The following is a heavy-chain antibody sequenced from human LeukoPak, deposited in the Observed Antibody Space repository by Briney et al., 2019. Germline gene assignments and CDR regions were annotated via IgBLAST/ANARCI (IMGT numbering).Heavy chain of an antibody. D-gene: IGHD3-3*01. V-gene: IGHV4-38-2*02. CDR2: INHSGST. Sequence: PSETLSLTCTVSGYSISSGYYWGWIRQPPGKGLEWIGEINHSGSTNYNPSLKSRVTISVDASKNQFSLKLSSVTAADTAVYYCARGRAGVLRFLEWLSILDYWGQGTLVTVSS. CDR3: ARGRAGVLRFLEWLSILDY. CDR1: GYSISSGYY. J-gene: IGHJ4*02.